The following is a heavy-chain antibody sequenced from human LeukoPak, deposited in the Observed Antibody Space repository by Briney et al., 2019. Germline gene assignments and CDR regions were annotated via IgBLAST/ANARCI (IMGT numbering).Heavy chain of an antibody. CDR3: ARQGGSLNYHFNYLDV. J-gene: IGHJ6*03. D-gene: IGHD4-11*01. Sequence: GGSLRLSCAASGFTFSTYVVHWVRQAPGKGLEWVALISSDGKNELYSNSVKGQFSISRDTSENALYLQMNRLRPEDTATYFCARQGGSLNYHFNYLDVWGRGTTVTVSS. CDR2: ISSDGKNE. CDR1: GFTFSTYV. V-gene: IGHV3-30*10.